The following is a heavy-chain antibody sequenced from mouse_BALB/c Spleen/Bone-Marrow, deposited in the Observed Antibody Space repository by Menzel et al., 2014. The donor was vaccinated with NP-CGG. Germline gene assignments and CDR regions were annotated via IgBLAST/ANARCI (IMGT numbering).Heavy chain of an antibody. CDR2: IAPGSGST. CDR1: GYTFTSYW. V-gene: IGHV1S41*01. Sequence: DLVKPGASVKLSCKASGYTFTSYWINWIKQGPGQGLEWIGRIAPGSGSTYYNEMFKGKATLTVGTSSSTAYIQLSSLSSEDSAVYFCARESYYYENYAMDYWGQGTSVTVSS. J-gene: IGHJ4*01. CDR3: ARESYYYENYAMDY. D-gene: IGHD1-1*01.